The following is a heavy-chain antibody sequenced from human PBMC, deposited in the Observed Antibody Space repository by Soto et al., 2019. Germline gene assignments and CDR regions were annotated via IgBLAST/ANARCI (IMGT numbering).Heavy chain of an antibody. CDR2: IYWDDDA. Sequence: QITLKESGPTMVKPTQTPTLTCTFSGFSLTTNGVGVGWIRQPPGKALEWLGLIYWDDDARYSPTLKSRLTISKDISKSQVVLTLTDMDPVDAATYFCVHHVTGGSFDVWGQGSRVTVSS. D-gene: IGHD4-4*01. V-gene: IGHV2-5*02. CDR3: VHHVTGGSFDV. J-gene: IGHJ3*01. CDR1: GFSLTTNGVG.